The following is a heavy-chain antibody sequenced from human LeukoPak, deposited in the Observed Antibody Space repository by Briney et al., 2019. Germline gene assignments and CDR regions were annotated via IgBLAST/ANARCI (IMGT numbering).Heavy chain of an antibody. J-gene: IGHJ3*02. CDR2: ISYDGSNK. D-gene: IGHD3-22*01. Sequence: GGSLRLSCAASGFTFSSYAMHWVRQAPGKGLEWVAVISYDGSNKYYADSVKGRFTISRDNSKNTLYLQMNSLRAEDTAVYYCARDRGAYDSSGYGAFDIWGQGTMVTVSS. CDR3: ARDRGAYDSSGYGAFDI. CDR1: GFTFSSYA. V-gene: IGHV3-30-3*01.